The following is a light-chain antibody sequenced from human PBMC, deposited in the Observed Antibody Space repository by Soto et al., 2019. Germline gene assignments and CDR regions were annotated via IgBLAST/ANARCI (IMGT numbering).Light chain of an antibody. V-gene: IGKV1-39*01. CDR2: AAS. CDR3: QQSYTTPIN. Sequence: DIQMTQSPSTLSASVGDRVTITCRASQSISSWLAWYQQKPGKAPNLLVYAASSLQSGVPSRFTGSGFVTDFTLTISSLQPEDFATYFCQQSYTTPINVGQGTRLEI. J-gene: IGKJ5*01. CDR1: QSISSW.